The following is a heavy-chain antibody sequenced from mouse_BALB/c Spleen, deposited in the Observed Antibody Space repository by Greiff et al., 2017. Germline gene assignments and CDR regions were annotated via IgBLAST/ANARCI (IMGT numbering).Heavy chain of an antibody. V-gene: IGHV2-9*02. Sequence: AKLMESGPGLVAPSQSLSITCTVSGFSLTSYGVHWVRQPPGKGLEWLGVIWAGGSTNYTSALMSRLSISKDNSKSQVFLKMNSLQTDDTAMYYCARGYWYFEVWGAGTTVTVSS. J-gene: IGHJ1*01. CDR2: IWAGGST. CDR3: ARGYWYFEV. CDR1: GFSLTSYG.